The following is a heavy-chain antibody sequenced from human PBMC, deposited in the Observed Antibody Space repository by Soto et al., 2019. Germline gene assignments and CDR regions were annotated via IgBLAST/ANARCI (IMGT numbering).Heavy chain of an antibody. CDR1: GFIFSSYG. CDR2: ISYDGSNE. V-gene: IGHV3-30*03. D-gene: IGHD3-16*01. J-gene: IGHJ4*02. CDR3: ATLLLEGIIDVGPSGGPGDY. Sequence: QEQLVQSGGGVVQPGRSLRLSCAASGFIFSSYGMPWVRQAPGKGLEWVAVISYDGSNEYYADSVQGRFTISRDNSKQTLYLQMNSLRTEATAVFFCATLLLEGIIDVGPSGGPGDYGGQGTLVTVSS.